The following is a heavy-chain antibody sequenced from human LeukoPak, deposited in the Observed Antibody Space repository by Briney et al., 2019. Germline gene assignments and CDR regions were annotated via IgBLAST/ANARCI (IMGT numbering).Heavy chain of an antibody. J-gene: IGHJ4*02. Sequence: GGSLRLSCAASGFTFSSYSMNWVRQAPGKGLEWISYISSGSSTIYYADSVKGRFTISRDNAKNSPYLQMNSLRAEDTAVYYCVKDNPLDYWGQGTLVIVSS. CDR2: ISSGSSTI. CDR3: VKDNPLDY. CDR1: GFTFSSYS. V-gene: IGHV3-48*01. D-gene: IGHD1-14*01.